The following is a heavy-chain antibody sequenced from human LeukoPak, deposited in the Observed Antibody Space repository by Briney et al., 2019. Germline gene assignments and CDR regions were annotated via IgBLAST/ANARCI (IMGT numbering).Heavy chain of an antibody. CDR2: IWYDGSNK. CDR1: GFTFSSYG. CDR3: AKGMRVVVPAAMDY. Sequence: GGSLRLSCAASGFTFSSYGMHWVRQAPGKGREWVAVIWYDGSNKYYADSVKGRFTISRDNSKNTLYLQMNSLRAEDTAVYYWAKGMRVVVPAAMDYWGQGTLVTVSS. V-gene: IGHV3-33*06. D-gene: IGHD2-2*01. J-gene: IGHJ4*02.